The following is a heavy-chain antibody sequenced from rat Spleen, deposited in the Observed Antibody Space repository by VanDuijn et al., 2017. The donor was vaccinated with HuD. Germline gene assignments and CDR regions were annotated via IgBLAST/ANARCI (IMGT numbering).Heavy chain of an antibody. V-gene: IGHV5-29*01. J-gene: IGHJ2*01. CDR1: GFAFSDFY. CDR2: ISYDGSKT. CDR3: AREFDYFDY. Sequence: EVQLVESDGGLVQPGRSLKLSCAASGFAFSDFYMAWVRQAPTKGLEWIATISYDGSKTYYRDSVKGRFTISRDNAKSILYLQMDSLRSEDTATYYCAREFDYFDYWGQGVMVTVSS.